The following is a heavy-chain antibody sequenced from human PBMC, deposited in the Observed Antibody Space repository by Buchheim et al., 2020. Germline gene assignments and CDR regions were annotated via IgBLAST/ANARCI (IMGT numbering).Heavy chain of an antibody. J-gene: IGHJ6*02. V-gene: IGHV4-34*01. CDR2: INHSGST. D-gene: IGHD3-3*01. Sequence: QVQLQQWGAGLLKPSETLSLTCAVYGGSFSGYYWSWIRQPPGKGLEWIGEINHSGSTNYNPSLKSRVTISVDTSKHQFSLKLSSVTAADTAVYYCARVLRFLEWSLSDYYYGMDVWGQGTT. CDR1: GGSFSGYY. CDR3: ARVLRFLEWSLSDYYYGMDV.